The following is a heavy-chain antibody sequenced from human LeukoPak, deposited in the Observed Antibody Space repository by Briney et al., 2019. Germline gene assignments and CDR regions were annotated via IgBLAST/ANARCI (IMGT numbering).Heavy chain of an antibody. V-gene: IGHV1-18*01. D-gene: IGHD1/OR15-1a*01. J-gene: IGHJ4*02. Sequence: EASVKVSCKASGYTFTSYGISWVRQAPGQGLEWMGWISAYNGNANYAQKLQGRVTMTTDTSTSTAYMELRSLRSDDTAVYYCARDLYGQQRDYWGQGTLVTVSS. CDR3: ARDLYGQQRDY. CDR1: GYTFTSYG. CDR2: ISAYNGNA.